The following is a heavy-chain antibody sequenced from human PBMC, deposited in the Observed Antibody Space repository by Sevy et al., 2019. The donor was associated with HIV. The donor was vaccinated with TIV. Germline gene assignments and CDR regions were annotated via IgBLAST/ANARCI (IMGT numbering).Heavy chain of an antibody. CDR3: AKDSYFDTTPFDY. J-gene: IGHJ4*02. V-gene: IGHV3-23*01. D-gene: IGHD3-22*01. Sequence: GGSLRLSCAASGFTSSNYAMSWVRQAPGKGLEWVSGISGSGGSTYYADSVKGRFTISRDNSKNSLYLQMNSLRAEDTAVYYCAKDSYFDTTPFDYWGQGTLVTVSS. CDR2: ISGSGGST. CDR1: GFTSSNYA.